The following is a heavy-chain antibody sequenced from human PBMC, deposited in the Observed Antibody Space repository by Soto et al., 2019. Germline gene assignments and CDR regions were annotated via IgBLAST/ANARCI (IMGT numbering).Heavy chain of an antibody. CDR1: FTCSGFG. D-gene: IGHD2-21*02. J-gene: IGHJ6*01. CDR3: ALRAQWVFQSYCSGLAV. CDR2: ITGSGDTT. V-gene: IGHV3-23*01. Sequence: FTCSGFGSRRILQTPGKVLQWVSTITGSGDTTYYADSVKGRFTISRDNSKNTLYLQMNSLRVEDTAVYFCALRAQWVFQSYCSGLAVRRKGTTVLVSS.